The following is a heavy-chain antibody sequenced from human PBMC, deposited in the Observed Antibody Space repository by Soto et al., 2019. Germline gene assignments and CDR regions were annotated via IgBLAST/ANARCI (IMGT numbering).Heavy chain of an antibody. CDR1: GFTFSSYG. J-gene: IGHJ5*02. V-gene: IGHV3-30*18. CDR2: ISYDGSNK. D-gene: IGHD3-3*01. Sequence: PGGSLRLSCAASGFTFSSYGMHWVRQAPGKGLEWVAVISYDGSNKYYADSVKGRFTISRDNSKNTLYLQMNSLSAEDTAVYYCAKGGAIFGPGPALFDPWGQGTLVTVSS. CDR3: AKGGAIFGPGPALFDP.